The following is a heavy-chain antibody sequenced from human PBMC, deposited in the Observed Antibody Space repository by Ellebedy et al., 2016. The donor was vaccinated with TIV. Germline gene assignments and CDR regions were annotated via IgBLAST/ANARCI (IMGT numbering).Heavy chain of an antibody. CDR3: ARAPYYYGSGSYPYFDY. V-gene: IGHV3-11*05. CDR2: ISSSSSYT. CDR1: GFTFSDYY. D-gene: IGHD3-10*01. J-gene: IGHJ4*02. Sequence: GGSLRLXXAASGFTFSDYYMSWIRQAPGKGLEWVSYISSSSSYTNYADSVKGRFTISRDNAKNSLYLQMNSLRAEDTAVYYCARAPYYYGSGSYPYFDYWGQGTLVTVSS.